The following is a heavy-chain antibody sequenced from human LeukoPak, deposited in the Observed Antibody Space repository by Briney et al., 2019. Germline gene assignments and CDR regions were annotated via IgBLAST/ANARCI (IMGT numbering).Heavy chain of an antibody. Sequence: ASVKVSCKVSGYTLTELSMHWVRQAPGKGLEWMGGFDPEDGETMYAQKFQGRVTMTEDTSTDTAYMELSSLISEDTAVYYCATGITQNYGDLVDYWGQGTLVTVSS. D-gene: IGHD4-17*01. CDR3: ATGITQNYGDLVDY. CDR1: GYTLTELS. CDR2: FDPEDGET. V-gene: IGHV1-24*01. J-gene: IGHJ4*02.